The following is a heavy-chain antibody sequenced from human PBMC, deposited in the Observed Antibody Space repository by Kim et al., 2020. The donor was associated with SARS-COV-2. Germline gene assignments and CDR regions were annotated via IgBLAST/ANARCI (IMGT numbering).Heavy chain of an antibody. D-gene: IGHD2-15*01. J-gene: IGHJ5*02. CDR3: ARSHFPVVVAAMGGRTNWFDP. Sequence: ASVKVSCKASGYTFTSYAMNWVRQAPGQGLEWKGWINTNTGNPTYAQGFTGRFVFSLDTSVSTAYLQISSLKAEDTAVYYCARSHFPVVVAAMGGRTNWFDPWGQGTLVTVSS. V-gene: IGHV7-4-1*02. CDR1: GYTFTSYA. CDR2: INTNTGNP.